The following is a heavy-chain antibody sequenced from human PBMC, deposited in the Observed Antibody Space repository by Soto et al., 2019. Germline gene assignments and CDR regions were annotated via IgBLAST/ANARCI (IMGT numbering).Heavy chain of an antibody. CDR2: IYYSGST. J-gene: IGHJ4*02. Sequence: SETLSLTCTVSGGSISSSSYYWGWIRQPPGKGLEWIGSIYYSGSTYYNPSLKSRVTISVDTSKNQFSLKLSSVTAADTAVYYCARVIALAEIGYYFDYWGQGTLVTVSS. CDR1: GGSISSSSYY. D-gene: IGHD6-19*01. V-gene: IGHV4-39*01. CDR3: ARVIALAEIGYYFDY.